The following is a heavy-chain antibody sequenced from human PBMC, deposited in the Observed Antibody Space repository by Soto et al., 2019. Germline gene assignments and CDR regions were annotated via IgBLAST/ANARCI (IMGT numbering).Heavy chain of an antibody. CDR3: ARDPVQYYDSSGYYSYYYGMDV. J-gene: IGHJ6*02. D-gene: IGHD3-22*01. CDR2: IYYSGST. V-gene: IGHV4-30-4*01. CDR1: GGSISSGDYY. Sequence: PSETLSLTCTVSGGSISSGDYYWSWIRQPPGKGLEWIGYIYYSGSTYYNPSLKSRVTISVDTSKNQLYLKLSSVTAADTAVYYCARDPVQYYDSSGYYSYYYGMDVWGQGTTVTGAS.